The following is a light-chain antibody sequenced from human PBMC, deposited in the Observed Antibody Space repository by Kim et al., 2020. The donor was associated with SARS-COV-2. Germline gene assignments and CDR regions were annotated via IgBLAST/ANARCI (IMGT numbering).Light chain of an antibody. V-gene: IGLV2-11*01. CDR1: SSDVGGYNY. CDR3: CSYAGSYTLVV. J-gene: IGLJ2*01. CDR2: DVT. Sequence: QSVLTQPRSVSGSPGQSVTISCTGTSSDVGGYNYVSWYQHHPGKAPKLMIYDVTKRPSGVPDRFSGSRSGNTASLTISGLQAEDEADYYCCSYAGSYTLVVFGGGTQLTVL.